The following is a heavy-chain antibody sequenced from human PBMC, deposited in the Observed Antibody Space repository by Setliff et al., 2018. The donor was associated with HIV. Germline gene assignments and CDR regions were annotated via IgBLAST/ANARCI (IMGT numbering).Heavy chain of an antibody. CDR2: MNTDGSST. D-gene: IGHD3-22*01. CDR3: VRGSGYYYFDN. Sequence: PGGSLRLSCAASGFTFSSYWMHWVRQAPGKGLVWVFGMNTDGSSTRYADFVKGRFTISRDNAKNMLYLQMNSLSADDTAVYYCVRGSGYYYFDNWGQGALVTVS. V-gene: IGHV3-74*01. J-gene: IGHJ4*02. CDR1: GFTFSSYW.